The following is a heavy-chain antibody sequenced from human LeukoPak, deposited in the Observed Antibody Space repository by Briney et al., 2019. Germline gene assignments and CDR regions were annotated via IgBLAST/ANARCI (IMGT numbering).Heavy chain of an antibody. CDR2: IKQDGSEK. V-gene: IGHV3-7*01. CDR1: GFTFSSYW. J-gene: IGHJ6*03. CDR3: ARVGKYCSSTSCYSWYYYYMDV. Sequence: GGSLRLSCAASGFTFSSYWMSWVRQAPGKGLEWVANIKQDGSEKYYVDSVKGRFTISRDNAKNSLYLQMNSLRAEDTAVYYCARVGKYCSSTSCYSWYYYYMDVWGKGTTVTISS. D-gene: IGHD2-2*01.